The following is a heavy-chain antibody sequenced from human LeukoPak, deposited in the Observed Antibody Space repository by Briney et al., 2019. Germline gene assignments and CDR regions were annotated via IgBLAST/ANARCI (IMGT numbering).Heavy chain of an antibody. V-gene: IGHV3-21*01. D-gene: IGHD6-6*01. J-gene: IGHJ6*02. Sequence: GGSLRLSCAASGFTFSSYSMTWVRQAPGKGLEWVSSISSSSSYIYYADSVKGRFTISRDNAKNSLYLQMNSLRAEDTAVYYCAKAGYSSSPTSYYYYGMDVWGQGTTVTVSS. CDR3: AKAGYSSSPTSYYYYGMDV. CDR2: ISSSSSYI. CDR1: GFTFSSYS.